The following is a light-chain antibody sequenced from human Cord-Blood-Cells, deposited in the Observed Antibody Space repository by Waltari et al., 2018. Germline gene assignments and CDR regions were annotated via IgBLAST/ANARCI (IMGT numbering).Light chain of an antibody. CDR3: CSYAGSSTFV. CDR2: EGS. CDR1: SSDVGSYTL. Sequence: QSALTQPASVSGSPGQSITLSCTGTSSDVGSYTLVSWYQQHPGKAPKLMIYEGSKRPSGVSNRFSSSKSGNTASLTISGLQAEDEADYYCCSYAGSSTFVFGTGTKVTVL. J-gene: IGLJ1*01. V-gene: IGLV2-23*01.